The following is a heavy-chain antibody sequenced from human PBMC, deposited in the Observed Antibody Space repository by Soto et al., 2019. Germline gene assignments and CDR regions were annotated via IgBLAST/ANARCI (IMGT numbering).Heavy chain of an antibody. V-gene: IGHV4-30-2*01. D-gene: IGHD1-26*01. Sequence: SETLSLTCAVSGGSISSGGYSWSWIRQPPGKGLEWIGYIYHSGSTYYNPSLKSRVTISVDRSKNQFSLKLSSVTAADTAVYYCARDPGGYFDYWAQGTLVTVSS. CDR3: ARDPGGYFDY. CDR1: GGSISSGGYS. CDR2: IYHSGST. J-gene: IGHJ4*02.